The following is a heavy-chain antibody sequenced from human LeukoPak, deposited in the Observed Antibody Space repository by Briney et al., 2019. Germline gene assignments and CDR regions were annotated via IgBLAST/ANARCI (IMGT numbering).Heavy chain of an antibody. D-gene: IGHD3-22*01. CDR2: IIPIFDTT. CDR3: ARDGDYYDSSGYTDY. V-gene: IGHV1-69*05. Sequence: ASVKVSCKASGDTFRSYVISWVRQAPGQGLEWMGGIIPIFDTTNYAQKFQGRVTMTRDMSTSTVYMELSSLRSEDTAVYYCARDGDYYDSSGYTDYWGQGTLVTVSS. J-gene: IGHJ4*02. CDR1: GDTFRSYV.